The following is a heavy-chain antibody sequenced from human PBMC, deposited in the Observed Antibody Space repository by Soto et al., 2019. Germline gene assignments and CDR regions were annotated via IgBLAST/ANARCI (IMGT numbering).Heavy chain of an antibody. Sequence: WASVKVSCKASGYTFTSYYMHWVRQAPGQGLEWMGIINPSGGSTSYAQKFQGRVTMTRDTSTSTVYMELSSLRSEDTAVYYCASTTPAFGYYSGMDVWGQGTTVTVSS. V-gene: IGHV1-46*03. D-gene: IGHD2-15*01. CDR3: ASTTPAFGYYSGMDV. CDR1: GYTFTSYY. J-gene: IGHJ6*02. CDR2: INPSGGST.